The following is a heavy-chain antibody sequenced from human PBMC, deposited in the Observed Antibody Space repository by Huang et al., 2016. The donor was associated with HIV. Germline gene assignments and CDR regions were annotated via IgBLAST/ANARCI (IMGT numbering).Heavy chain of an antibody. CDR2: IIPICGTA. CDR1: GGTFSSYA. Sequence: QVQLVQSGAEVKKPGSSVKVSCKASGGTFSSYAISWVRQAPGLGLVWMGGIIPICGTANYAQKFQGRVTITADESTSTAYMELSSLRSEDTAVYYCARVESRRYYDSSGYYYWGQGTLVTVSS. V-gene: IGHV1-69*01. CDR3: ARVESRRYYDSSGYYY. J-gene: IGHJ4*02. D-gene: IGHD3-22*01.